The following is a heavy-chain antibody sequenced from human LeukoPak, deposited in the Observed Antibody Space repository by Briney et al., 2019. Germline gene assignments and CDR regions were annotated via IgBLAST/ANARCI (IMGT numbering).Heavy chain of an antibody. D-gene: IGHD4-11*01. CDR1: GFTFSSYA. J-gene: IGHJ4*02. CDR3: ARSNYGLDYLHY. V-gene: IGHV3-23*01. CDR2: ISSIGGGT. Sequence: GGSLRLSCAASGFTFSSYAMSWVRQAPGKGLDWVSAISSIGGGTYYPGSVKGRFTISRDSSMHTLYLQKNSLRAGDTAVYYCARSNYGLDYLHYWGQGTLVTVSA.